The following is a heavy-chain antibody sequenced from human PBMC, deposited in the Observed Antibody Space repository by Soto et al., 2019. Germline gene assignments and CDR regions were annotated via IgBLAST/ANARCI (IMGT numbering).Heavy chain of an antibody. J-gene: IGHJ4*02. CDR3: AKTHKPLPAATNQEYYFDY. D-gene: IGHD2-2*01. CDR1: GFTFSSYA. CDR2: ISGSGGST. V-gene: IGHV3-23*01. Sequence: EVQLLESGGGLVQPGGSLRLSCAASGFTFSSYAMSWVRQAPGKGLEWVSAISGSGGSTYYADSVKGRFTISSDNSKNXLXXQMNSLRSEATAVYYCAKTHKPLPAATNQEYYFDYWGQGTLVTVSS.